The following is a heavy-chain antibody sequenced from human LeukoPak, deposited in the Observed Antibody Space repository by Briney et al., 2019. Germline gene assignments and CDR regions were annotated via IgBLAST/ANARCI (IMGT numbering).Heavy chain of an antibody. CDR3: AKDKGSSGDEDEGYFDY. J-gene: IGHJ4*02. Sequence: GGSLRLSCTASGFTFSTTWMGWVRQAPGKGLEWVGRIKGKTDGGTTDYATDYAAPVEGRFTISRDDSKNTLYLQMNSLRAEDTAVYYCAKDKGSSGDEDEGYFDYWGQGTLVTVSS. V-gene: IGHV3-15*01. CDR1: GFTFSTTW. D-gene: IGHD6-13*01. CDR2: IKGKTDGGTTDYAT.